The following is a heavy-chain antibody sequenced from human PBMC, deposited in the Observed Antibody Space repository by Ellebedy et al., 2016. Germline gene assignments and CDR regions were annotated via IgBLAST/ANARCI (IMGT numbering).Heavy chain of an antibody. CDR1: GGTFSSYA. CDR2: IIPIFGTA. CDR3: AREGGRIAQNWFNP. Sequence: SVKVSCXASGGTFSSYAISWVRQAPGQGLEWMGGIIPIFGTANYAQKFQGRVTITADESTSTAYMELSSLRSEDTAVYYCAREGGRIAQNWFNPWGQGTLVTVSS. D-gene: IGHD6-13*01. V-gene: IGHV1-69*13. J-gene: IGHJ5*02.